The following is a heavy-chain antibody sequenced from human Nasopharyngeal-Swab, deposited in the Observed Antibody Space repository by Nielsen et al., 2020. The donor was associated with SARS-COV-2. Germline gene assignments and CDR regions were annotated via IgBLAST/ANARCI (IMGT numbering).Heavy chain of an antibody. Sequence: WIRQPPGKGLEWVAFIRYDGTDIYYGDSVRGRFTISRDNSKSTLYLQVNSLRAEDTAVYYCAKGRGDIVVVPAAIPEYFRHWGQGTLVTVSS. CDR2: IRYDGTDI. CDR3: AKGRGDIVVVPAAIPEYFRH. D-gene: IGHD2-2*01. V-gene: IGHV3-30*02. J-gene: IGHJ1*01.